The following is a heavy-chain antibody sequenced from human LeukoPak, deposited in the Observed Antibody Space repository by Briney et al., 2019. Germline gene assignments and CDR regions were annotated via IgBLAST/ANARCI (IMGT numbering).Heavy chain of an antibody. J-gene: IGHJ5*02. Sequence: ASVKVSFKSCGYTFTGYYMHWVRQAPAKGLDWMGWINPNSGGTNYAQKFQGSVTMTRDTSISTAYMELSRLRSDDTAVYYCARDFFGQWLVQNLNWFDPWGQGTLVTVSS. CDR3: ARDFFGQWLVQNLNWFDP. D-gene: IGHD6-19*01. V-gene: IGHV1-2*02. CDR1: GYTFTGYY. CDR2: INPNSGGT.